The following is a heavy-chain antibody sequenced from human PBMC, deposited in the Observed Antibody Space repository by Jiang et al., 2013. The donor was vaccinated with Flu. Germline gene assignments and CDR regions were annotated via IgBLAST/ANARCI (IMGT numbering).Heavy chain of an antibody. D-gene: IGHD2-21*02. CDR2: ISTNSGKT. V-gene: IGHV1-18*01. J-gene: IGHJ4*02. CDR3: VRDSMTAPWNFDY. Sequence: NNGICWVRQAPGEGLEWMGWISTNSGKTYYVQTLQGRVTMTTDTSTSTAYMELRSLRADDTAVYYCVRDSMTAPWNFDYWGQGTLVTVSS. CDR1: NNG.